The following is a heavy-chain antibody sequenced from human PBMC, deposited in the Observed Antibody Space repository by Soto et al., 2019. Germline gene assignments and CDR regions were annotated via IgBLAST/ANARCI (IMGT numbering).Heavy chain of an antibody. Sequence: PGGSLRLSCAASGFTCSFCAMNWVRQAPGKGLEWVSSIRGSGGDTYYADSVKGRFTISRDSSKNTVSLEMTSLRAEDTLTIYSDAFDYWGQGTLVTVSS. V-gene: IGHV3-23*01. J-gene: IGHJ4*02. D-gene: IGHD3-9*01. CDR2: IRGSGGDT. CDR3: DAFDY. CDR1: GFTCSFCA.